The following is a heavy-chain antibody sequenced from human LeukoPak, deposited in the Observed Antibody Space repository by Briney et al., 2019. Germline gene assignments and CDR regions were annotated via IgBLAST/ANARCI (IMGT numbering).Heavy chain of an antibody. CDR2: IYYSGST. V-gene: IGHV4-59*01. D-gene: IGHD2-21*02. J-gene: IGHJ4*02. Sequence: SETLSLTCTVSGGSISSYYWSWIRQPPGKGLEWIGYIYYSGSTNYNPFLKSRVTISVDTSKNQFSLKLSSVTAADTAVYYCARVPARRVVTTPSYFDSWGQGTLVTVSS. CDR3: ARVPARRVVTTPSYFDS. CDR1: GGSISSYY.